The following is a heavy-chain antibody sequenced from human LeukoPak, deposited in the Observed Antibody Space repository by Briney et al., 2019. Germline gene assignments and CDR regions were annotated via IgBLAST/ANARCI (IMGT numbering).Heavy chain of an antibody. CDR1: GGSIRSSYYY. V-gene: IGHV4-39*01. CDR3: VYSSGWFDY. Sequence: SETLSLTCTVSGGSIRSSYYYWGWIRQPPGKGLEWIGSIYDSGSTYYNPSLKSRVTISVDTSKNQFSLKLNSVTAADTAVYYCVYSSGWFDYWGQGTLVTVSS. J-gene: IGHJ4*02. CDR2: IYDSGST. D-gene: IGHD6-19*01.